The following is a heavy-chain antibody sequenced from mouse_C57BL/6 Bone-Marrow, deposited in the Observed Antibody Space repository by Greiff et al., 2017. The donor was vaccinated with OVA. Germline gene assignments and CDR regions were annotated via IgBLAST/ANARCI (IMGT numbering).Heavy chain of an antibody. CDR3: GRAAKVAYWYFDV. CDR2: INYDGSST. V-gene: IGHV5-16*01. J-gene: IGHJ1*03. CDR1: GFTFSDYY. Sequence: EVQLVESEGGLVQPGSSMKPSCTASGFTFSDYYMAWVRQVPEKGLEWVGNINYDGSSTYYLDSLKSRFIISRATAKNILYLQMSSRKSEDTVTYCDGRAAKVAYWYFDVWGTGTTVTVSS.